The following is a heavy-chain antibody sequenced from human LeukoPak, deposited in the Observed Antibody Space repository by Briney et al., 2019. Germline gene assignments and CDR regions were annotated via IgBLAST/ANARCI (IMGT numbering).Heavy chain of an antibody. Sequence: GGSLRLSCDVSGFTFSDSGKHWVRQPPGKGLVWVSRMYGDLSDISYADSVKGRFTISRDNAKNTVYLQMNSLRGEDTAVYYCARDLGLRGSTWGQGTLVTVSS. D-gene: IGHD4-23*01. CDR1: GFTFSDSG. CDR2: MYGDLSDI. V-gene: IGHV3-74*01. CDR3: ARDLGLRGST. J-gene: IGHJ5*02.